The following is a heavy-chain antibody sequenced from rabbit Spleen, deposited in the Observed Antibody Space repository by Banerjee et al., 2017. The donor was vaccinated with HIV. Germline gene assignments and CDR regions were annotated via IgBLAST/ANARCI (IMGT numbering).Heavy chain of an antibody. D-gene: IGHD1-1*01. CDR1: GFSFSNSDF. CDR3: ARDTSSSFSSYGMDL. J-gene: IGHJ6*01. V-gene: IGHV1S40*01. Sequence: QSLEESGGDLVKPGASLTLTCTASGFSFSNSDFMCWVRQAPGKGLEWIGCIYTGSGSTWYASWAKGRFTISKTSSTTVTLQMTSLTAADTATYFCARDTSSSFSSYGMDLWGPGTLVTVS. CDR2: IYTGSGST.